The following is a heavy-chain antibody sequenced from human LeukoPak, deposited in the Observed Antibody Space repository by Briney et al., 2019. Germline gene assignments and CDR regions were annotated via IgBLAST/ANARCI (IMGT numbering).Heavy chain of an antibody. D-gene: IGHD6-6*01. Sequence: ASVKVSCKASGYTFTGYYMHWVRQAPGQGLEWMGRINPNSGGTNYAQKFQGRVTMTRDTSISTAYMELRSLRSDDTAVYYCARWSSSSMSDYWGQGTLVTVSS. CDR3: ARWSSSSMSDY. J-gene: IGHJ4*02. V-gene: IGHV1-2*06. CDR2: INPNSGGT. CDR1: GYTFTGYY.